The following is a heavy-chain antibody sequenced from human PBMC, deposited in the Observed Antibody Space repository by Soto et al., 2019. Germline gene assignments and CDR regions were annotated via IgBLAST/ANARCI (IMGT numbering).Heavy chain of an antibody. CDR1: GYTLTELS. CDR2: FDPEDGET. D-gene: IGHD6-6*01. J-gene: IGHJ6*02. CDR3: ATRDGRPYYYYYYGMDV. V-gene: IGHV1-24*01. Sequence: ASVKVSCKVSGYTLTELSMHWVRQAPGKGLEWMGGFDPEDGETIYAQKFQGRVTMTEDTSTDTAYMELSSLRSEDTAVYCCATRDGRPYYYYYYGMDVWGQGTTVTVSS.